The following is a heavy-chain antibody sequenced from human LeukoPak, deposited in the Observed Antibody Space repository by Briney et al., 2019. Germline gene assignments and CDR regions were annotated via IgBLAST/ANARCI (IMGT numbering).Heavy chain of an antibody. CDR1: GYTFTSYY. V-gene: IGHV1-46*01. Sequence: ASVKVSFKASGYTFTSYYMHWVRQAPGQGLEWMGIINPSGGSTTYAQKFQGRVTMTRDTSTTTVYMELSSLRSEDTAVYYCARVRLSSGWYIAFDIWGQGTMVTVSS. D-gene: IGHD6-19*01. CDR3: ARVRLSSGWYIAFDI. CDR2: INPSGGST. J-gene: IGHJ3*02.